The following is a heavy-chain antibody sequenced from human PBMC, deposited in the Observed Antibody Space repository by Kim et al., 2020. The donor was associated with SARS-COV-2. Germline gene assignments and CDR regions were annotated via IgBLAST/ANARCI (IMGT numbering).Heavy chain of an antibody. CDR1: GYTFTGYY. D-gene: IGHD3-10*01. J-gene: IGHJ6*02. CDR2: INPNSGGT. CDR3: ARGVLLYSVYYGMDV. Sequence: ASVKVSCKASGYTFTGYYMHWVRQAPGQGLEWMGWINPNSGGTNYAQKFQGRVTMTRDTSISTAYMELSRLRSDDTAVYYCARGVLLYSVYYGMDVWGQGTTVTVSS. V-gene: IGHV1-2*02.